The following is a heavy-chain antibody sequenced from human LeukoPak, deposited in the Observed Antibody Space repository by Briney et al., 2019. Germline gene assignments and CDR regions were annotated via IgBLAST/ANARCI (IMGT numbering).Heavy chain of an antibody. CDR3: AKDRSGSYYFDY. D-gene: IGHD1-26*01. Sequence: GGSLRLSCAASGFTFSSYAMTWVRQAPDKGLEWVSAISGSDGSTYYADSVKGRFTISRDNSKNTLYLQMNSLRAEDTAVYYCAKDRSGSYYFDYWGQGTLVTVSS. V-gene: IGHV3-23*01. J-gene: IGHJ4*02. CDR1: GFTFSSYA. CDR2: ISGSDGST.